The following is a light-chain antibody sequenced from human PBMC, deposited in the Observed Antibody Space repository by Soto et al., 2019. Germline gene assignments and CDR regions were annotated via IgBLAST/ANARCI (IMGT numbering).Light chain of an antibody. CDR2: GAP. CDR3: QQYGSTPLT. Sequence: EIVLTQSPGTLSLSPGERTTLSCRASQSVSSNFLDWYQQKPGQAPRLLIYGAPSRATGIPDRFSGSASGADFTLSIARLEPEDFAMYYCQQYGSTPLTFGGGTKVDIK. CDR1: QSVSSNF. V-gene: IGKV3-20*01. J-gene: IGKJ4*01.